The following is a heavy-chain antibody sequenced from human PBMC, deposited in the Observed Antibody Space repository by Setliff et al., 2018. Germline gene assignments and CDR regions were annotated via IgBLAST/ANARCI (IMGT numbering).Heavy chain of an antibody. V-gene: IGHV4-61*10. CDR2: IYKSGST. CDR3: ARGCSSGSCYPHDVFAI. Sequence: SETLSLTCTVSGGSVSSGSYYWSWIRQPAGKGLEWFGHIYKSGSTNYNPSLKSRVIISVDTSKTQFSLRLSSVTAADTAVYFCARGCSSGSCYPHDVFAIWGQGTMVTVSS. J-gene: IGHJ3*02. CDR1: GGSVSSGSYY. D-gene: IGHD2-15*01.